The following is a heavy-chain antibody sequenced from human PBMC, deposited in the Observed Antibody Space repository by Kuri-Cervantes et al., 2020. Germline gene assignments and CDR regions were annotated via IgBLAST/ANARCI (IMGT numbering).Heavy chain of an antibody. J-gene: IGHJ4*02. Sequence: SETLSLTCTVSGGSVSSGSYYWGWIRQPPGKGLEWIGSIYYSGSTYYNPSLKSRVTISVDTSKNQFSLKLSSVTAADTAVYYRASTPGVVVPAAMGVGRDYFDYWGQGTLVTVSS. CDR1: GGSVSSGSYY. CDR3: ASTPGVVVPAAMGVGRDYFDY. CDR2: IYYSGST. D-gene: IGHD2-2*01. V-gene: IGHV4-39*01.